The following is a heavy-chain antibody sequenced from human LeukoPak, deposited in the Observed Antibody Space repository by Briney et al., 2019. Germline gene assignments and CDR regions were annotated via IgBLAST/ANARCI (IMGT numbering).Heavy chain of an antibody. CDR2: IYPGDSDT. J-gene: IGHJ3*02. CDR3: ARTRSGYYYPAAFDI. V-gene: IGHV5-51*01. D-gene: IGHD3-9*01. Sequence: GESLKISCKGSGYSFTSYWIGWVRQMPGKGLEWRGIIYPGDSDTRYSPSLQSQVTISADKSIRTAYLQWDSLRASDTAIFYCARTRSGYYYPAAFDIWGQGTMVTVSS. CDR1: GYSFTSYW.